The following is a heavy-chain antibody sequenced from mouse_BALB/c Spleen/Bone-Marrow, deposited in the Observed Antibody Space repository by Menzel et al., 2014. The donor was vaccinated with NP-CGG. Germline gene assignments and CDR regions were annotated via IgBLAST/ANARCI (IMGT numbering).Heavy chain of an antibody. J-gene: IGHJ2*01. CDR1: GFTFTDYY. CDR3: ARDKGRVFFDY. V-gene: IGHV7-3*02. Sequence: EVMLVESGGGLVQPGGSLRLSCATSGFTFTDYYMNWVRQPPGKALEWLGFIRNKANGYTTEYSASVKGRFTISRDNSQNNLYLQMNTLRAEDSATYCCARDKGRVFFDYWGQGTTLTVSS. CDR2: IRNKANGYTT.